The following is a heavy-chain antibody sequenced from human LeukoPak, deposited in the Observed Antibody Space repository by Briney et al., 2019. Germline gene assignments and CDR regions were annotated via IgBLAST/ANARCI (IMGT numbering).Heavy chain of an antibody. CDR2: ISYSGRT. CDR3: ARGLYRYDRSTLDY. CDR1: GGSTSRAY. V-gene: IGHV4-59*08. Sequence: PSETLSLTCAVSGGSTSRAYWSWIWQPPGKGLEWIGYISYSGRTYYNPSLRSRVTISVDTSKNHFSLKLSSVTAADTAVYYCARGLYRYDRSTLDYLGRGSLVTVSS. J-gene: IGHJ4*02. D-gene: IGHD2-2*02.